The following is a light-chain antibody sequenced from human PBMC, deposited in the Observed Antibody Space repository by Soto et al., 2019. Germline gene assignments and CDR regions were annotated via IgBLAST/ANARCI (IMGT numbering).Light chain of an antibody. J-gene: IGKJ2*01. Sequence: DVQMTQSPSTLSASVGDRVTITCRASQIITGWLAWYQQKPGKAPKLLIYKASNLESGVPSRFSGSGSWTEFTLTISSLQPDDFATYYCQHYWTFGQGTKLEIK. CDR1: QIITGW. CDR2: KAS. CDR3: QHYWT. V-gene: IGKV1-5*03.